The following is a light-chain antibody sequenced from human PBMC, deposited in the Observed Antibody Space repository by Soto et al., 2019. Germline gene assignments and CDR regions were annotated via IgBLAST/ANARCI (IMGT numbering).Light chain of an antibody. J-gene: IGKJ4*01. CDR2: DAS. CDR1: QSVGDY. Sequence: EIVMTQSPATLSVSPGERATLHRRASQSVGDYLGWYQQKPGQAPRLLIYDASRRATGVPARFSASGSGTDFTLTISSLEPEDFAIYYCQQREDWPRAFGGGTKVDIK. V-gene: IGKV3-11*01. CDR3: QQREDWPRA.